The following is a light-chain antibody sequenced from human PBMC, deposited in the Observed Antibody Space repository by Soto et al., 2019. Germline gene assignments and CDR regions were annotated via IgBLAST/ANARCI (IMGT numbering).Light chain of an antibody. J-gene: IGKJ1*01. CDR3: QQYGSSQWT. Sequence: EIVLMQSPGTLSLSPGEGATLSCRASQSVSSSYLAWYQQKRGQAPRLLIYGASSRATGIPDRFSGSGSGTDFPLTISRLEPEDFAVYYCQQYGSSQWTFGQGTKVEIK. CDR1: QSVSSSY. CDR2: GAS. V-gene: IGKV3-20*01.